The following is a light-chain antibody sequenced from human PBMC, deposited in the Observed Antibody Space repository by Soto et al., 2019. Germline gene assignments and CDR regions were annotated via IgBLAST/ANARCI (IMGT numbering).Light chain of an antibody. CDR1: SSDIGAYNY. V-gene: IGLV2-11*01. J-gene: IGLJ2*01. CDR3: CSYAGSYIFV. CDR2: DVT. Sequence: QSALTQPRSVSGSPGQSVTISCTGSSSDIGAYNYVSWYQQHPGKAPKLMIYDVTKRPSGVPDRFSGSKSSNTASLTISGLQADDEADYDCCSYAGSYIFVFGGGTKLSVL.